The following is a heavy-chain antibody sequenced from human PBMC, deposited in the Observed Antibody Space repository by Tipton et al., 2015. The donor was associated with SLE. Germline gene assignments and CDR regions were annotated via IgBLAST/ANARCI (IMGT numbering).Heavy chain of an antibody. J-gene: IGHJ3*02. CDR2: INHSGST. CDR1: GGSFSGYY. CDR3: ARDQMGLGI. Sequence: TLSLTCAVYGGSFSGYYWSWIRQPPGKGLEWIGEINHSGSTNYNPSLKSRVTISVDTSKNQFSLGLSSVTPADTAVYYCARDQMGLGIWGQGTMVTVSS. D-gene: IGHD5-24*01. V-gene: IGHV4-34*01.